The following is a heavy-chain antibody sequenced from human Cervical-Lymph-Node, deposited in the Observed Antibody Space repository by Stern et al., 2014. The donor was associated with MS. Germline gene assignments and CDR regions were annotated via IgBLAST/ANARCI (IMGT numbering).Heavy chain of an antibody. CDR2: IHDSGST. D-gene: IGHD1-26*01. V-gene: IGHV4-61*02. J-gene: IGHJ5*02. CDR3: ATTRWDLFTWNWFDP. Sequence: VQLVESGPGLVKPSQTLSLTCTVSGGSISSSGYYWSWIRQPADKGLEWIGRIHDSGSTYYNPSLKSRVTISMDTAKHQFSLKLPSVTAADPAVYYCATTRWDLFTWNWFDPWGQGTLVTVSS. CDR1: GGSISSSGYY.